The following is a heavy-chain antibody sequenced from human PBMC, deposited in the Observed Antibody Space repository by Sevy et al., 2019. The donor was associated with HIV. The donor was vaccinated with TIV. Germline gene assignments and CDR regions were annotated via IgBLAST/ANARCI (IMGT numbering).Heavy chain of an antibody. V-gene: IGHV3-15*01. CDR3: TTDTYGDEGYYYYGMDV. D-gene: IGHD4-17*01. J-gene: IGHJ6*02. CDR2: IKSKTDGGTT. Sequence: GGSLRLSCAASGFTFSNAWMSWVRQAPGKGLEWVGRIKSKTDGGTTDYAEPVKGRFTMSREDSKNTLYLQMNSLKTEDTAVYYCTTDTYGDEGYYYYGMDVWGQGTTVTVSS. CDR1: GFTFSNAW.